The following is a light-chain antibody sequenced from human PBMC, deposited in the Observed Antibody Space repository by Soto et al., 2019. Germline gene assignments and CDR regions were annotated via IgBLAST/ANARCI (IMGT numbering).Light chain of an antibody. V-gene: IGKV2-28*01. CDR2: LGS. Sequence: DIVMTQSPLSLPVTPGEPASFSCRSSQSLLHSNAYNYLDWYLQKPGQSQQLLIYLGSNRASGVPDRFSGSGSGTDFTLKISRVEAEDVGVYYCMQALQTPYTFGQGTKLEIK. CDR1: QSLLHSNAYNY. CDR3: MQALQTPYT. J-gene: IGKJ2*01.